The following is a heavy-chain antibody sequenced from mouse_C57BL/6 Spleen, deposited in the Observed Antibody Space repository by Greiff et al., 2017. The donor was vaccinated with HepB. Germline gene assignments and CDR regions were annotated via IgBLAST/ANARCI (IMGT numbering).Heavy chain of an antibody. CDR3: ARQCSNYVAY. D-gene: IGHD2-5*01. CDR1: GFTFSDYG. Sequence: EVKLVESGGGLVKPGGSLKLSCAASGFTFSDYGMHWVRQAPEKGLEWVAYISSGSSTIYYADTVKGRFTISRDNAKNTLFLQMTRLRSEDTAMYYCARQCSNYVAYWGQGTLVTVSA. J-gene: IGHJ3*01. V-gene: IGHV5-17*01. CDR2: ISSGSSTI.